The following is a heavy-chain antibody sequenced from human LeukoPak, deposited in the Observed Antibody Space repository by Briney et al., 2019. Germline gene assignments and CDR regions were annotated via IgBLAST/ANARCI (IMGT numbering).Heavy chain of an antibody. CDR1: GYTFTSYD. V-gene: IGHV1-8*01. D-gene: IGHD3-22*01. J-gene: IGHJ6*02. Sequence: ASVKVSCKASGYTFTSYDINWVRQATGQGLEWMGWMNPNSGNTGYAQKFQGRVTMTRNTSISTAYMELSSLRSEDTAVYYCARGSLYYDSSPPSGMAVWGPGTPVTVSS. CDR3: ARGSLYYDSSPPSGMAV. CDR2: MNPNSGNT.